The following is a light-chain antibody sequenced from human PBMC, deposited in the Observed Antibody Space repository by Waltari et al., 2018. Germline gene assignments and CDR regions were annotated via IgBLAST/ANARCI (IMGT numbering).Light chain of an antibody. CDR3: AAWDDSLNGWV. CDR1: SSNIVSNT. Sequence: QSVLTQPPSASGTPGQRVAISCSGSSSNIVSNTVNWYQHLPGTAPKLLIYGNNGLPSGVPDRFSGSKSGTSTSLAISGLQSEDEGDYYCAAWDDSLNGWVFGGGTKLTVL. V-gene: IGLV1-44*01. CDR2: GNN. J-gene: IGLJ3*02.